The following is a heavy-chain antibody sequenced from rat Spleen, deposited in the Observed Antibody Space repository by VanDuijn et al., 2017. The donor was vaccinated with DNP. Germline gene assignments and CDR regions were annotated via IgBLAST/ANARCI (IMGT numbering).Heavy chain of an antibody. CDR2: ISYDGSST. Sequence: EVKLVESGGGLVQPGRSLKLSCAVSRITFSDHNMAWVRQAPKKGLEWVATISYDGSSTYYRDPVKGRFTISRDNAKSTLYLQMDSWMSEDTATYYCARRVDHFDYWGQGVMVTVSA. CDR3: ARRVDHFDY. D-gene: IGHD1-11*01. V-gene: IGHV5-7*01. J-gene: IGHJ2*01. CDR1: RITFSDHN.